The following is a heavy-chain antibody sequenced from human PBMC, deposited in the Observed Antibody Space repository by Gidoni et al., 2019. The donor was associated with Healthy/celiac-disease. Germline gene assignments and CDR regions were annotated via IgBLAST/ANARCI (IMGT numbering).Heavy chain of an antibody. J-gene: IGHJ4*02. CDR3: AKEGGIYYDSSGTHALDY. V-gene: IGHV3-9*01. CDR2: ISCNSGSI. Sequence: EVVLVGSGGGLVQPGRSLRLSWAASGSTFDDEAMHWVRQDPGKGLEGVSCISCNSGSICYADSVKGRFTISRDNAKNSLYLQMNSLRAEDTALYYCAKEGGIYYDSSGTHALDYWGQGTLVTVSS. D-gene: IGHD3-22*01. CDR1: GSTFDDEA.